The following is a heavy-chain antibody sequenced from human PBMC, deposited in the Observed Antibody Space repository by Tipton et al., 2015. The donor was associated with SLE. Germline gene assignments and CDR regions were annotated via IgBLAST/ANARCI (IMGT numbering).Heavy chain of an antibody. CDR3: ARGEMDVFDI. Sequence: TFDDYTMHWVRQAPGKGLEWIGYIFHSGNAYYNPSLKSRVTISVDMSRNQFSLRLDSVTAADTALYYCARGEMDVFDIWGQGTVVSVSS. CDR1: TFDDYT. V-gene: IGHV4-30-2*01. J-gene: IGHJ3*02. CDR2: IFHSGNA.